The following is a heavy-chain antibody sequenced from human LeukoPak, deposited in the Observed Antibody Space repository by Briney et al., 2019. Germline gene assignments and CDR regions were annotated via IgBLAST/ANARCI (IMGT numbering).Heavy chain of an antibody. D-gene: IGHD4-17*01. V-gene: IGHV3-66*01. Sequence: GGSLRLSCAASGFTVSSNYMSWVRQAPGKGLEWVSVIYSGGSTYYADSVKGRFTISRDNSKNTLYLQMNSLRAEDTAVYYCAKGPYGDYVNWFDPWGQGTLVTVSS. CDR1: GFTVSSNY. CDR2: IYSGGST. J-gene: IGHJ5*02. CDR3: AKGPYGDYVNWFDP.